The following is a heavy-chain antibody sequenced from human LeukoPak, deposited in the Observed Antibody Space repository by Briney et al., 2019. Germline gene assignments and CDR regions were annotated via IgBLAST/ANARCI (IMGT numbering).Heavy chain of an antibody. CDR2: IKEDGSEK. Sequence: GGSLRLSCAASEFTFSSYWMSWVRQAPGKGLEWVANIKEDGSEKYYVDFVKGRFTISRDNARNSLYLQMNSLRAEDTAVYYCARDKTYSSSWYGYDYWGQGTLVTVSS. J-gene: IGHJ4*02. CDR1: EFTFSSYW. D-gene: IGHD6-13*01. V-gene: IGHV3-7*03. CDR3: ARDKTYSSSWYGYDY.